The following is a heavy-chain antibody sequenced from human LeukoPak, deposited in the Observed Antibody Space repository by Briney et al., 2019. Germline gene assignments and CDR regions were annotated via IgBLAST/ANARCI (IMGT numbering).Heavy chain of an antibody. CDR1: GFTFSSYS. V-gene: IGHV3-21*01. CDR2: ISSSSSYI. CDR3: ARARVVVAANPLDC. J-gene: IGHJ6*01. D-gene: IGHD2-15*01. Sequence: GGSLRLSCAASGFTFSSYSMNWVRQAPGKGLEWVSSISSSSSYIYYADSVKGRFTISRDNTKNSVYLQINSLRAEDAPASYCARARVVVAANPLDCWG.